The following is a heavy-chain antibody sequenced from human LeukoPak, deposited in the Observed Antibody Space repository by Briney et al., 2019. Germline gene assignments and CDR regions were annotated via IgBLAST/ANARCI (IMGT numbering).Heavy chain of an antibody. Sequence: GGSLRLSCAASGFTFDDYAMHWVRQAPGKGLEWVSCISWNSGSIGYADSVKGRFTISRDNAKNSLYLQMNSLRAEDMALYYCAKDGTRYDSSGYYSHLDYWGQGRLVTVSS. CDR1: GFTFDDYA. CDR2: ISWNSGSI. V-gene: IGHV3-9*03. D-gene: IGHD3-22*01. CDR3: AKDGTRYDSSGYYSHLDY. J-gene: IGHJ4*02.